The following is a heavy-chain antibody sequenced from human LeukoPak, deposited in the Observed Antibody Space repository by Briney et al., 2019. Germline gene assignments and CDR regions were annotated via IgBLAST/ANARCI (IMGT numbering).Heavy chain of an antibody. V-gene: IGHV3-43D*03. Sequence: PGGSLRLSCAASGFTFNDYAIHWVRQAPGKGLEWVSLISWDSGNTYYADSVKGRFTISRDNSKNSLSLQMNSLRAEDTALYYCAKGPGAGVGKRYIQHWGQGTLVTVSS. D-gene: IGHD6-13*01. J-gene: IGHJ1*01. CDR3: AKGPGAGVGKRYIQH. CDR2: ISWDSGNT. CDR1: GFTFNDYA.